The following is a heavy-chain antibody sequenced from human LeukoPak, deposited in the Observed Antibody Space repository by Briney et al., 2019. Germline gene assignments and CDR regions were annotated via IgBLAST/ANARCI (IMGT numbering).Heavy chain of an antibody. CDR1: GITFSSHA. Sequence: TGRSLRLSCAASGITFSSHAMSWVRQAPGKGLEWVSLISGSGGHTYYGDSVKGGFTISRDNSTNRLYLQMNSLRPEDTAVYYCAKGGAATMRDGYNYYYFYMEVWGRGTTVTVSS. J-gene: IGHJ6*03. V-gene: IGHV3-23*01. D-gene: IGHD5-24*01. CDR2: ISGSGGHT. CDR3: AKGGAATMRDGYNYYYFYMEV.